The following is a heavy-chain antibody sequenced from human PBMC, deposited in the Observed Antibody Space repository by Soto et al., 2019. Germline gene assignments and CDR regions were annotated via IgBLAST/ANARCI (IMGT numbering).Heavy chain of an antibody. V-gene: IGHV3-23*01. CDR3: AKASSTSCGWFGP. Sequence: GGSLRLSCAASGFTFSSYAMSWVRSAPGKGLEWVSAISGSGGSTYYADSVKGRFTISRDNSKNTLYLQMNSLSAADTAVYYCAKASSTSCGWFGPWGQGTLVTVPQ. D-gene: IGHD2-2*01. J-gene: IGHJ5*02. CDR1: GFTFSSYA. CDR2: ISGSGGST.